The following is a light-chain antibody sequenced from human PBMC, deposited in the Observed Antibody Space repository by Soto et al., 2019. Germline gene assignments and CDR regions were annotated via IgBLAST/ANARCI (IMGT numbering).Light chain of an antibody. Sequence: DIQMTQFPSSVSASVGDRVTITCRASHDVTTYLAWYQQKPGKAPSLLIPAASTLQSGVPSRFSGSGSGTDFTLTISSLQTEDFATYFCQQAASLPYTFGRGTKVEIK. CDR1: HDVTTY. V-gene: IGKV1-12*01. CDR2: AAS. J-gene: IGKJ2*01. CDR3: QQAASLPYT.